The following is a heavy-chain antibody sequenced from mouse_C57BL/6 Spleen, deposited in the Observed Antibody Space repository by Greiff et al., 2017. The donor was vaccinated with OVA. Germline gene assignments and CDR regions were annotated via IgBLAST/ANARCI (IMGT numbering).Heavy chain of an antibody. CDR2: IRLKSDNYAT. CDR3: TDYGSYFDY. CDR1: GFTFSNYW. J-gene: IGHJ2*01. V-gene: IGHV6-3*01. D-gene: IGHD1-1*01. Sequence: EVQLVESGGGLVQPGGSMKLSCVASGFTFSNYWMNWVRQSPEKGLEWVAQIRLKSDNYATHYAESVKGRFTNSRDDTKSSVYLQMNNLRAEDTGIYYCTDYGSYFDYWGQGTTLTVSS.